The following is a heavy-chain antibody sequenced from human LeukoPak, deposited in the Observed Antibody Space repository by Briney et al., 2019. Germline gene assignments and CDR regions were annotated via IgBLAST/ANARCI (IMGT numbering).Heavy chain of an antibody. CDR1: GYSISSTYC. V-gene: IGHV4-38-2*02. CDR2: ICHSGST. Sequence: SETLSLTCTVSGYSISSTYCWAWIRQSPGNGLEWIGRICHSGSTYYNPSLKSRVTISVDTSKNQFSLNLSSVTAADTAVYYCAYSSSWYPTCFDYWGQGTLVTVSS. J-gene: IGHJ4*02. CDR3: AYSSSWYPTCFDY. D-gene: IGHD6-13*01.